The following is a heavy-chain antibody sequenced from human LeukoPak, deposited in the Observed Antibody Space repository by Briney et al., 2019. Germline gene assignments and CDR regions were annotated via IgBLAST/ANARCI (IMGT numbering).Heavy chain of an antibody. V-gene: IGHV4-59*01. J-gene: IGHJ5*02. CDR3: ARRVAVVGSNWFDP. CDR2: IYSSGSP. CDR1: GGSISGYY. Sequence: PSETLSLTCTVSGGSISGYYWSWIRQPPGKGLEWIGYIYSSGSPNYTPSLKSRVTISVDTSKNQFSLMLKSVTAADTAAYYCARRVAVVGSNWFDPWGQGTLVTVSS. D-gene: IGHD6-13*01.